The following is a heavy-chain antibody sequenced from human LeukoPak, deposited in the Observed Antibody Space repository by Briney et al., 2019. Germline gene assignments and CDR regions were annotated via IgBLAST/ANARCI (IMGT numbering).Heavy chain of an antibody. CDR1: GFSFSSHW. CDR2: IKTDGSIT. CDR3: ARGGRDIAALDY. D-gene: IGHD6-6*01. J-gene: IGHJ4*02. Sequence: PGGSLRLSCAASGFSFSSHWMYWVRQPLGKGLVWVSRIKTDGSITTYADSVRGRFTISRDNAKNTLYLQMNSLRAEDTAVYYCARGGRDIAALDYWSQGTLATVSS. V-gene: IGHV3-74*01.